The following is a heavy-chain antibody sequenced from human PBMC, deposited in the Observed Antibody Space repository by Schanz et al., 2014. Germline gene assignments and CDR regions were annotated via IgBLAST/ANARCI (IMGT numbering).Heavy chain of an antibody. D-gene: IGHD6-13*01. V-gene: IGHV3-15*01. CDR2: IKSRIHGGTT. CDR3: TTAHYSSNYETLDY. Sequence: DVHLLESGGGLVQPGGSLRLSCEASGFTMRNEWMSWVRQAPGKGLEWVARIKSRIHGGTTDYAAPVKGRFTISRDDSKHTVYLQMDSLKTEDTALYYCTTAHYSSNYETLDYWGQGTLVTVSS. CDR1: GFTMRNEW. J-gene: IGHJ4*02.